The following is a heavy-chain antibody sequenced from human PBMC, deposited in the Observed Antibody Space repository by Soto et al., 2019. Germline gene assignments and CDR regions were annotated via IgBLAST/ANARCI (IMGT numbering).Heavy chain of an antibody. CDR1: GFSLSTYEVG. D-gene: IGHD2-2*01. CDR3: VHIRTYCTSTSCYSDRYFDL. Sequence: QITLKESGPTLVKPTQTLTLTCTFSGFSLSTYEVGVGWIRQPPGKALEWLALIYWSDDKHYSPSLKSRLTITRDTSKNQVVLTLTNMDPVDTATYYCVHIRTYCTSTSCYSDRYFDLWGRGTLVTVSS. J-gene: IGHJ2*01. V-gene: IGHV2-5*01. CDR2: IYWSDDK.